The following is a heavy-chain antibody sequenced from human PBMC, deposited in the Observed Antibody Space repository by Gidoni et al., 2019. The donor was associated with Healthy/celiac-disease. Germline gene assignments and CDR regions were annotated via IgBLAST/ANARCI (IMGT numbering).Heavy chain of an antibody. V-gene: IGHV3-23*01. CDR1: GFTFSSYA. Sequence: VQLLESGGGLVQPGGSLRLSCAASGFTFSSYAMSWVRQAPGKGLAWVSAISGSGGSTYYADSVKGRFTSSRDNSKNTLYLQMNSLRAEDTAVYYCAKVDYYDSSGYISGGYYFDYWGQGTLVTVSS. CDR2: ISGSGGST. D-gene: IGHD3-22*01. CDR3: AKVDYYDSSGYISGGYYFDY. J-gene: IGHJ4*02.